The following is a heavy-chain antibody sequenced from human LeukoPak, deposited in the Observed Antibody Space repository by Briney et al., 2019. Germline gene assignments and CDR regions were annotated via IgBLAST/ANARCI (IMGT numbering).Heavy chain of an antibody. V-gene: IGHV3-7*01. J-gene: IGHJ4*02. Sequence: PGGSLRLSCAASGFAFSDFWMSWVCQAPGKGLEWVANVRHDGSAKYYVPSVRGRFTISRDNAKNSLYLQMNSLTVEDTAVYYCATSHDSAGNDWGQGTMVTVSS. CDR1: GFAFSDFW. CDR2: VRHDGSAK. D-gene: IGHD2-15*01. CDR3: ATSHDSAGND.